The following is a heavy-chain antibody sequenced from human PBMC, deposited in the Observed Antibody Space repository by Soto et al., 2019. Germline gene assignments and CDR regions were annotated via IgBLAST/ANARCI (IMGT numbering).Heavy chain of an antibody. V-gene: IGHV4-31*03. J-gene: IGHJ4*02. CDR3: ARDRDGYGAFDY. CDR1: GGSISSGGYY. Sequence: SETLSLTCTVSGGSISSGGYYWSWIRQHPGKGLEWIGYIYYSGSTYYNPPHKSRLTISVDTSKNQFSLNLSSVTAADTAVYYCARDRDGYGAFDYWGQGTLVTVSS. CDR2: IYYSGST. D-gene: IGHD5-12*01.